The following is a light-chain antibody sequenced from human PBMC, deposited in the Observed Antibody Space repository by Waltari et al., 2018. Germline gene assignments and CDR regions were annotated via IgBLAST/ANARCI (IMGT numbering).Light chain of an antibody. Sequence: ESVLPQSPGTLSLSPGERATLSCKTSQNISSSYLTWYQQKPGQAPRLVVYGVSTRATGIPDRFSGSRSGTDFTLTISRLEPEDFAVYYCHQYYSAPFTFGQGTRLEIK. J-gene: IGKJ2*01. CDR1: QNISSSY. CDR3: HQYYSAPFT. CDR2: GVS. V-gene: IGKV3-20*01.